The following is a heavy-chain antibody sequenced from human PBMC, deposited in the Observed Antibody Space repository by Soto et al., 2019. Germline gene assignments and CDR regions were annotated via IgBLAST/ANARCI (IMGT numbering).Heavy chain of an antibody. Sequence: ASVKVSCKASGYTFTSYGISWVRQAPGQGLEWMGWISAYNGNTNYAQKLQGRVTMTTDTSTNTAYMELSSLRSDDTAVYYWAGASRQLVFDCFDAWGQGTLVTVSS. CDR3: AGASRQLVFDCFDA. V-gene: IGHV1-18*04. J-gene: IGHJ5*02. CDR2: ISAYNGNT. CDR1: GYTFTSYG. D-gene: IGHD6-6*01.